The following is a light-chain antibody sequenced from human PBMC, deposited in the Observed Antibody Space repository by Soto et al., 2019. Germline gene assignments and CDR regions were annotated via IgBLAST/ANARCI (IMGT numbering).Light chain of an antibody. Sequence: EIVLTQFPGTLSLSPGKRATLSFRASQSVSSNSLAWYQQKPGQAPRLLIYGASNRATGIPDRFSGSGSGTDFTLTISRLEPEDSAVYYCQHYGSSSITFGQGTRLEIK. CDR1: QSVSSNS. CDR3: QHYGSSSIT. V-gene: IGKV3-20*01. CDR2: GAS. J-gene: IGKJ5*01.